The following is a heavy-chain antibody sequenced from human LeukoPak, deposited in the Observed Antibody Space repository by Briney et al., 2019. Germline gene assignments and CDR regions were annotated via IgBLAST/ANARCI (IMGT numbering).Heavy chain of an antibody. J-gene: IGHJ4*02. D-gene: IGHD3-10*01. CDR3: ARGMGRRFDY. CDR2: IYTSGST. V-gene: IGHV4-61*02. CDR1: GGSISSGSYY. Sequence: SQTLSLTCTVSGGSISSGSYYWSWIRQPAGKGLEWIGRIYTSGSTNYNPSLKSRVTISVDTSKNQFSLKLSSVTAADTAVYYCARGMGRRFDYWGQGTLVTVSS.